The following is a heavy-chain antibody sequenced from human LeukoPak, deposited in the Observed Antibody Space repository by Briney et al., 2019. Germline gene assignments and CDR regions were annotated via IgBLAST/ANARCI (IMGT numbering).Heavy chain of an antibody. V-gene: IGHV3-11*01. Sequence: GGSLRLSCAASGFIVSSNHMNWVRQAPGNGLEWVSYISSSGSTIYYADSVKGRFTISRDNAKNSLYLQMNSLRAEDTAVYYCARGYTPFNPFDYWGQGTLVTVSS. CDR2: ISSSGSTI. J-gene: IGHJ4*02. CDR3: ARGYTPFNPFDY. CDR1: GFIVSSNH. D-gene: IGHD1-14*01.